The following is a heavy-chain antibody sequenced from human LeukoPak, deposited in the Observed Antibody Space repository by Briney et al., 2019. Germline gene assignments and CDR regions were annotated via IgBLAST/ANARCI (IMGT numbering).Heavy chain of an antibody. Sequence: SETLSLTCAVYGGSFSGYYWSWIRQPPGKGLEWIGEINHSGSTNYNPSLKSRVTISVDTSKNQFSLKLSSVTAADTAVYYCARPGGGQLWYRGYYFDYWGQGTLVTVSS. J-gene: IGHJ4*02. CDR2: INHSGST. D-gene: IGHD5-18*01. CDR1: GGSFSGYY. V-gene: IGHV4-34*01. CDR3: ARPGGGQLWYRGYYFDY.